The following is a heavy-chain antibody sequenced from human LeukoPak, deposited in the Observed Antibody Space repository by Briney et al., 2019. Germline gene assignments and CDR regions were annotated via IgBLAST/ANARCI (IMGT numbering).Heavy chain of an antibody. J-gene: IGHJ4*02. Sequence: ASVKVSCKASGYTFTSYYIHWVRQAPGQGLEWMGIINPSGGSTTYAQKFQGKVTMTRDTSTSTVYMELSSLRSEDTAVYYCARDTEDFDYWGQGTLVTVSS. V-gene: IGHV1-46*01. CDR2: INPSGGST. CDR3: ARDTEDFDY. CDR1: GYTFTSYY.